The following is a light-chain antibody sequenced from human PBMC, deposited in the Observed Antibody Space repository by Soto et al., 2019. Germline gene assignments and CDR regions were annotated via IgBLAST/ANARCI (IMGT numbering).Light chain of an antibody. Sequence: GDRVTITCRASQSISSWLAWYQQKPGKAPKLLIYDASSLESGVPSGFSGSGSGTEFTLTISSLQPDDFATYYCQQYNSYPATFGQGTKVDI. V-gene: IGKV1-5*01. CDR1: QSISSW. CDR3: QQYNSYPAT. J-gene: IGKJ1*01. CDR2: DAS.